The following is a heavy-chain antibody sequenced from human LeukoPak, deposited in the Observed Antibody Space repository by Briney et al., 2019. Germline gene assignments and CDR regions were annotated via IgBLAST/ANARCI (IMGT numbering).Heavy chain of an antibody. CDR2: INAGNGNT. D-gene: IGHD2-15*01. J-gene: IGHJ5*02. Sequence: GAPVKVSCKASGYTFTSYAMHWVRQAPGQRLEWMGWINAGNGNTKYSQKFQGRVTITRDTSASTAYMELSSLRSEDTAVYYCARVPQGVWGYCSGGSCPGWFDPWGQGTLVTVSS. V-gene: IGHV1-3*01. CDR3: ARVPQGVWGYCSGGSCPGWFDP. CDR1: GYTFTSYA.